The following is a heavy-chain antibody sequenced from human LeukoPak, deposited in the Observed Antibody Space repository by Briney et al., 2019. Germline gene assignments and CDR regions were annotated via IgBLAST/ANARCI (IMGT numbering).Heavy chain of an antibody. J-gene: IGHJ4*02. CDR2: IYTGSLS. CDR3: AKVGAVVTTPRYFDY. Sequence: GGSLRLSCAASGFTVSNSYMSWVRQAPGKGLEWVSVIYTGSLSYYTDSVKGRFTISRDNSKNTLYLQMISLRAEDTAVYYCAKVGAVVTTPRYFDYWGQGTLVTVSS. V-gene: IGHV3-53*01. CDR1: GFTVSNSY. D-gene: IGHD3-22*01.